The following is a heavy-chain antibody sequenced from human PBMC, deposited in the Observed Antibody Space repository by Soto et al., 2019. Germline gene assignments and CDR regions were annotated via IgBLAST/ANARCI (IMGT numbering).Heavy chain of an antibody. CDR1: GFTFSSYG. J-gene: IGHJ6*02. CDR2: ISYDGSNK. CDR3: AKDRAVTIHRYYYHHGMDV. V-gene: IGHV3-30*18. Sequence: GGFLRLSCAASGFTFSSYGMHWVRQAPGKGLEWVAVISYDGSNKYYANSVKGRFTISRDNSKNTLYLQMNSLRAEDTAVYYSAKDRAVTIHRYYYHHGMDVWGQGTTVTVSS. D-gene: IGHD4-17*01.